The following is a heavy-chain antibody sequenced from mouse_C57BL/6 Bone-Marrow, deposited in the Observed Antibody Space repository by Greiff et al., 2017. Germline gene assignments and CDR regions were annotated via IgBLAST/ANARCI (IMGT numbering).Heavy chain of an antibody. D-gene: IGHD1-1*01. J-gene: IGHJ2*01. CDR3: ASSNYGSSYVDFDY. V-gene: IGHV1-72*01. Sequence: QVQLQQPGAELVKPGASVKLSCKASGYTFTSYWMHWVKQRPGRGLEWIGRIDPISGGTKYNEKFTSKATLTVDKPSSTSYMQLSSLTSEDSAVYYFASSNYGSSYVDFDYWGQGTTLTVSS. CDR1: GYTFTSYW. CDR2: IDPISGGT.